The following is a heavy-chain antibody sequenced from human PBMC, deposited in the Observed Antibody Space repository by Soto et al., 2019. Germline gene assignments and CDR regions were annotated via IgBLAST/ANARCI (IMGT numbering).Heavy chain of an antibody. CDR3: ARCQQLVPYIDY. V-gene: IGHV1-69*13. CDR2: IIPIFGTA. CDR1: GGTFSSSA. D-gene: IGHD6-13*01. J-gene: IGHJ4*02. Sequence: SVKVSCKASGGTFSSSAISWVRQAPGQGLEWMGGIIPIFGTANYAQKFQGRVTITADESTSTAYMELSSLRSEDTAVYYCARCQQLVPYIDYWCQGTLVTGFS.